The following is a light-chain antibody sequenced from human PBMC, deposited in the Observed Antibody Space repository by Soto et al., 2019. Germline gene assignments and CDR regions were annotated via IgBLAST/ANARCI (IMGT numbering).Light chain of an antibody. Sequence: QSALTQPASVSGSPGQSIAISCTGSSSDVGIYNYVSWYQQHPGKVPKLIIYEVTNRPSGVSNRFSGSKSGNTASLTISGLQAEDEADYYCSSYAGSNTDYVFGTGTKLTVL. V-gene: IGLV2-14*01. CDR1: SSDVGIYNY. J-gene: IGLJ1*01. CDR3: SSYAGSNTDYV. CDR2: EVT.